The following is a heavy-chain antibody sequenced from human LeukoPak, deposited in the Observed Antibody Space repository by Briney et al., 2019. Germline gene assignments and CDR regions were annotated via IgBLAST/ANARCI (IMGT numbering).Heavy chain of an antibody. J-gene: IGHJ4*02. CDR1: GFTFSSYA. CDR2: ISGSSGST. V-gene: IGHV3-23*01. D-gene: IGHD5-18*01. CDR3: AKPIRGYSYGYGYSIDY. Sequence: GGSLRLSCAASGFTFSSYAMSWVRQAPGKGLEWVSAISGSSGSTYYADSVKGRFTISRDNSKNTLYLQMNSLRAEDTAVYYCAKPIRGYSYGYGYSIDYWGQGTLVTVSS.